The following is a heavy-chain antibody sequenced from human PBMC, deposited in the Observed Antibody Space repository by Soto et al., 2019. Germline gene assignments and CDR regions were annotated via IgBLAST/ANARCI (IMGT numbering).Heavy chain of an antibody. V-gene: IGHV4-61*01. D-gene: IGHD3-10*01. CDR1: GGSVSSGSYY. Sequence: PSETLSLTCTVSGGSVSSGSYYWSWIRQPPGKGLEWIGYIYYSGSTNYNPSLKSRVTISVDTSKNQFSLKLSSVTAADTAVYYCARESPNYYGSGENWFDPWGQGTLVTVS. CDR3: ARESPNYYGSGENWFDP. J-gene: IGHJ5*02. CDR2: IYYSGST.